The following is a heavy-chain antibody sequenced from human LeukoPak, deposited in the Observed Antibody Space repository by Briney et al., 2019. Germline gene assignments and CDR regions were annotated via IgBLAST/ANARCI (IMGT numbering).Heavy chain of an antibody. D-gene: IGHD3-9*01. V-gene: IGHV3-30*18. J-gene: IGHJ5*02. CDR3: AKDPNYDILTGYDWFDP. CDR1: GFTFSSYG. CDR2: ISYDGSNK. Sequence: PGGSLRLSCAASGFTFSSYGMHWVRQAPGKGLEWVAVISYDGSNKYYADSVKGRFTISRDNSKNTLYLQMNSLRAEDTAVYYCAKDPNYDILTGYDWFDPWGQGTLVTVSS.